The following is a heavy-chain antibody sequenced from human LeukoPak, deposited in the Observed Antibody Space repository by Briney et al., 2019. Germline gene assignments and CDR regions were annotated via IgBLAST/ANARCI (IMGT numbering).Heavy chain of an antibody. Sequence: FQGRVTMTRDMSTSTVYMELSSLRSEDTAVYYCARDLEQQLVVLDYWGQGTLVTVSS. V-gene: IGHV1-46*01. CDR3: ARDLEQQLVVLDY. D-gene: IGHD6-13*01. J-gene: IGHJ4*02.